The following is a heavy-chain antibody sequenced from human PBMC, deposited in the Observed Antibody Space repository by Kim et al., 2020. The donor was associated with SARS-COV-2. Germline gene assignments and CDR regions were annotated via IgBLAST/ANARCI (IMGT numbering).Heavy chain of an antibody. Sequence: ADSVKGRFTISREKTKNTLYLQMNSLRAEDTAVYYCARDLGIAVAGTQGYWGQGTLVTVSS. D-gene: IGHD6-19*01. J-gene: IGHJ4*02. CDR3: ARDLGIAVAGTQGY. V-gene: IGHV3-30*07.